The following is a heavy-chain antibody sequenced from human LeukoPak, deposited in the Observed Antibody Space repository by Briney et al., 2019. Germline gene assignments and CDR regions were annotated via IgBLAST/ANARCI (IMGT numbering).Heavy chain of an antibody. D-gene: IGHD3-16*02. CDR1: GFIFDDYG. Sequence: GGSLRLSCAASGFIFDDYGMSWVRHVPGKGLEWVSGINWNGGSTGYADSVKGRFTISRDNAKNSLYLQMNSLRVEDTALYYCTGVPNDYVWGSYPDHWGQGTLVTVSS. V-gene: IGHV3-20*04. CDR3: TGVPNDYVWGSYPDH. CDR2: INWNGGST. J-gene: IGHJ4*02.